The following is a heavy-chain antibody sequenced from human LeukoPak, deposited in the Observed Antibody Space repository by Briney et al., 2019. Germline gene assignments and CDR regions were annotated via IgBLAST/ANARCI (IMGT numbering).Heavy chain of an antibody. CDR2: IYTSGST. V-gene: IGHV4-4*07. CDR1: GGSISSYY. D-gene: IGHD2-2*01. J-gene: IGHJ6*03. Sequence: ETLSLTCTVSGGSISSYYWSWIRQPAGKGLEWIGRIYTSGSTNYNPSLKSRVTMSVDTSKNQFSLKLSSVTAADTAVYYCARSTYCSSTSCYADHYYYCYMDVWSKGTTVTVSS. CDR3: ARSTYCSSTSCYADHYYYCYMDV.